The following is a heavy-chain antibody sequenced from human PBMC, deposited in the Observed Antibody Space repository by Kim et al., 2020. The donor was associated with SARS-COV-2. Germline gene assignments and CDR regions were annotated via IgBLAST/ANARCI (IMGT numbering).Heavy chain of an antibody. J-gene: IGHJ6*02. CDR3: AKGYYPYYYYGMDV. V-gene: IGHV3-30*18. CDR1: GFTFSSYG. Sequence: GGSLRLSCAASGFTFSSYGMHWVRQAPGKGLDWVALISYDGSKKYYADSVKGRFTISRDNSKNTLYLQMNSLRAEDTAVYYCAKGYYPYYYYGMDVWGQGTTITVSS. CDR2: ISYDGSKK. D-gene: IGHD1-26*01.